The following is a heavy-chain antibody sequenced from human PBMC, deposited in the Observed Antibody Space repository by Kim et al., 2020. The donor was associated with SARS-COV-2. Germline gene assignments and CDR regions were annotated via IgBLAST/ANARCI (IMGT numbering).Heavy chain of an antibody. CDR3: AKLLEQLVEDYYYGMDV. CDR2: ISGSGGGT. J-gene: IGHJ6*02. D-gene: IGHD6-13*01. V-gene: IGHV3-23*01. Sequence: GGSLRLSCAASGFTFSSYAMSWVRQAPGKGLEWVSAISGSGGGTYYADSVRGRFTISRDNSKNTLYLQMNSLRAEDTAVYYCAKLLEQLVEDYYYGMDVWGQGTTVTVSS. CDR1: GFTFSSYA.